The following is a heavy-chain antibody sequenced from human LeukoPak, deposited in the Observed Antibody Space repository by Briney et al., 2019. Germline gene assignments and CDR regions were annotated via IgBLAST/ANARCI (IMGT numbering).Heavy chain of an antibody. J-gene: IGHJ3*02. Sequence: GGSLRLSCAASGFTFSSYSMNWVRQAPGKGLEWVSSISSSSSYIYYADSVKGRFTISRDNAKNSLYLQMNSLRAEDTAVYYCARDRVLVEMATIDAFDIWGQGTMVTVSS. CDR3: ARDRVLVEMATIDAFDI. CDR2: ISSSSSYI. D-gene: IGHD5-24*01. V-gene: IGHV3-21*01. CDR1: GFTFSSYS.